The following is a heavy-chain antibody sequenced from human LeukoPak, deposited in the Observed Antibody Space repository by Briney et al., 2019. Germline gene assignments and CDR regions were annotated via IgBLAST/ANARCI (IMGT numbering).Heavy chain of an antibody. CDR2: INTSGST. CDR3: ARGYGSGSYYNANYYYYMDV. CDR1: GGSISSRSYY. V-gene: IGHV4-61*02. D-gene: IGHD3-10*01. Sequence: SETLSLTCTVSGGSISSRSYYWSWIRQPAGKGLEWIGRINTSGSTKYKSSLKSRFTISVDTSKNQFSLRLSSVTAADTAVYYCARGYGSGSYYNANYYYYMDVWGKGTTVTISS. J-gene: IGHJ6*03.